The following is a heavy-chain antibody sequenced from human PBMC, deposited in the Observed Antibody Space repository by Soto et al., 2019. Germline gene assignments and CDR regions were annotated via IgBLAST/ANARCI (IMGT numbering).Heavy chain of an antibody. V-gene: IGHV1-69*12. J-gene: IGHJ4*02. Sequence: QVQLVQSGAEVKKPGSSVKVSCKASGGTFNNYGVSWVRQAPGQGLEWMGGIIPIFGTSDYAQKFQGRLTITADESMTTAYMDLNSRRSEDTAVFYCARNGLTDAFDYWGQGTLVTVSS. CDR2: IIPIFGTS. D-gene: IGHD7-27*01. CDR3: ARNGLTDAFDY. CDR1: GGTFNNYG.